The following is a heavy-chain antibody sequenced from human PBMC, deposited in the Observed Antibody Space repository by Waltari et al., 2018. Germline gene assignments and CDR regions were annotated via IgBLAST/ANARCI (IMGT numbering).Heavy chain of an antibody. CDR1: GFRFGDYW. Sequence: EVHLAESGGGVVQPGGSLRLSCTGSGFRFGDYWMHWVRQAPGKGLEGVSRRNVDGGYMSYGDAWKGRFTISRDNAKNTVFLQLNSLRADDTAVYFCARKAGSGYPYGPFYYDNWGQGTLVTVSS. CDR2: RNVDGGYM. V-gene: IGHV3-74*01. D-gene: IGHD5-12*01. J-gene: IGHJ4*02. CDR3: ARKAGSGYPYGPFYYDN.